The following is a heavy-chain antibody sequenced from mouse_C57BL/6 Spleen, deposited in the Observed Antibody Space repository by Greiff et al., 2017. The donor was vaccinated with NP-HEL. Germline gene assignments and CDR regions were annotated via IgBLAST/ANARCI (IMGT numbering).Heavy chain of an antibody. J-gene: IGHJ2*01. Sequence: VQLKESGPGLVKPSQSLSLTCSVTGYSITSGYYWNWIRQFPGNKLEWMGYISYDGSNNYNPSLKNRISITRDTSKNQFFLKLNSVTTEDTATYYCARRTVVAFDYWGQGTTLTVSS. CDR2: ISYDGSN. CDR3: ARRTVVAFDY. D-gene: IGHD1-1*01. CDR1: GYSITSGYY. V-gene: IGHV3-6*01.